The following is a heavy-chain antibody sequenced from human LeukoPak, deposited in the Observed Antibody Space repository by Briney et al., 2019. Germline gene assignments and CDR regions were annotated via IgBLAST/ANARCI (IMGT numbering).Heavy chain of an antibody. D-gene: IGHD5-12*01. V-gene: IGHV6-1*01. J-gene: IGHJ4*02. Sequence: SQTLSLTCAISGDSVSSNSAAWTWIRQSPSRGLEWLGRTYYRSKWYNDYAVSVKSRITINPDTSKNQFSLQLNSVTPEDTAVYYCARAGRDGYNYGVYYFDYWGQGTLVTVSS. CDR3: ARAGRDGYNYGVYYFDY. CDR2: TYYRSKWYN. CDR1: GDSVSSNSAA.